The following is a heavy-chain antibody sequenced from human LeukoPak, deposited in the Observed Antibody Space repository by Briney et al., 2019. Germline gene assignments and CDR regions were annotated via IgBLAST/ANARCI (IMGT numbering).Heavy chain of an antibody. V-gene: IGHV3-23*01. CDR3: AKGPRPYGDYDS. CDR1: GFTFSSYA. CDR2: ISGSGGST. J-gene: IGHJ5*01. Sequence: GGSLRLSCGASGFTFSSYAMSWVRQAPGKGLEWVSAISGSGGSTYYADSVKGRFTISRDNSKNTLYLQMNSLRAEDTAVYYCAKGPRPYGDYDSWGQGTLVTVSS. D-gene: IGHD4-17*01.